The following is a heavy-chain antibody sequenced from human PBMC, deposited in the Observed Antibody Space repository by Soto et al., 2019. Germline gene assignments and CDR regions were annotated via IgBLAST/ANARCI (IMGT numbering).Heavy chain of an antibody. CDR2: IYYSGST. V-gene: IGHV4-30-4*08. CDR3: ARAELRFLEWSYSGPTWFDP. Sequence: SETLSLPGPVSGCSISSGGYYWSWIRQHPGKGLEWIGYIYYSGSTYYNPSLKSRVTISVDTSKNQFSLKLSSVTAADTAVYYCARAELRFLEWSYSGPTWFDPWGQGTLVTVSS. CDR1: GCSISSGGYY. D-gene: IGHD3-3*01. J-gene: IGHJ5*02.